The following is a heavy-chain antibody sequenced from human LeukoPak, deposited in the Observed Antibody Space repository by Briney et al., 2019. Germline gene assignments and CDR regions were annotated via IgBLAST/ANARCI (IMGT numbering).Heavy chain of an antibody. V-gene: IGHV3-73*01. CDR3: TRDSGTYNWFHP. CDR1: GFTFSGSA. Sequence: GGSLRLSCAASGFTFSGSAIHWVRQSSRKGLEWVGQIGKKDKGYATATADAASVKGRFTISRDDSINTAYLQMKSLKTEDTALYYCTRDSGTYNWFHPWGQGTLVPVSS. D-gene: IGHD1-26*01. J-gene: IGHJ5*02. CDR2: IGKKDKGYATAT.